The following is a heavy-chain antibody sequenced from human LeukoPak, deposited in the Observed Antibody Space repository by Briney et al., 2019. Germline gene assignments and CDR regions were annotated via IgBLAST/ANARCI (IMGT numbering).Heavy chain of an antibody. J-gene: IGHJ4*02. CDR3: ANLPL. CDR2: ISNNGGRT. CDR1: GFTFSSCT. V-gene: IGHV3-64*04. Sequence: GGSLRLSCSASGFTFSSCTMHWVRQAPGKGLEYVSAISNNGGRTYYADSVKSRFTISRDNSKNTLYLQMNSLRPEDAAVYYCANLPLWGQGTLVTVSS.